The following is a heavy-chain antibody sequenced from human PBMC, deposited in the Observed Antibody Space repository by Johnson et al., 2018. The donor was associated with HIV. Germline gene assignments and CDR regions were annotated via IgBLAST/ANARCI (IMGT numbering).Heavy chain of an antibody. Sequence: QVQLVESGGGLVNPGGSLRLSCAASGFTFSDYYMSWIRQTPGKGLEWVSYISSSGTTVYYADSVKGRFSISRDNAKHSLSLHMNSLRADETAVYYCARDRGYWDAFDIWGQGTMVTVSS. CDR3: ARDRGYWDAFDI. J-gene: IGHJ3*02. D-gene: IGHD3-22*01. CDR2: ISSSGTTV. V-gene: IGHV3-11*04. CDR1: GFTFSDYY.